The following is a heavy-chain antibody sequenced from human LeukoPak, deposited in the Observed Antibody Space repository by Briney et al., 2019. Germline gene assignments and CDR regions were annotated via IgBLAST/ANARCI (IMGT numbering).Heavy chain of an antibody. V-gene: IGHV4-59*01. CDR3: ARVRSRDRDTAIRD. J-gene: IGHJ4*02. D-gene: IGHD5-18*01. CDR2: IYYSGST. Sequence: SETLSLTCTVSGGSISSYYWSWIRQPPGKGLEWIGYIYYSGSTNYNPSLKSRVTISVDTSKNQFSLKLSSVTAADTAVYYCARVRSRDRDTAIRDWGQGTLVTVSS. CDR1: GGSISSYY.